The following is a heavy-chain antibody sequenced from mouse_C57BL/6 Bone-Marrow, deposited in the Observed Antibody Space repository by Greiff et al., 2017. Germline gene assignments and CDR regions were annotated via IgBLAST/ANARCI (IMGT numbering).Heavy chain of an antibody. D-gene: IGHD2-1*01. CDR1: GFTFSSYG. V-gene: IGHV5-6*01. J-gene: IGHJ1*03. CDR3: ARRGNYAYWYFDV. Sequence: EVLLVESGGDLVKPGGSLKLSCAASGFTFSSYGMSWVRQTPDQRLEWVATISSGGSYTYYPDSVKGRFTISRDNAKNTLYLQLSSLKSEDTAMYYCARRGNYAYWYFDVWGTGTTVTVSS. CDR2: ISSGGSYT.